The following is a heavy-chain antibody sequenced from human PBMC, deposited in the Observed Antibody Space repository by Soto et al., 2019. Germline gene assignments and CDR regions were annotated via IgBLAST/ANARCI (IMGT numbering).Heavy chain of an antibody. V-gene: IGHV4-39*01. CDR3: ARQEGNWFDP. J-gene: IGHJ5*02. Sequence: QLQLQESGPGLVKPSETLSLTCTVSGGSISSSSYYWGWIRQPPGKGLEWIGSLYYSGSTYYNPPLKSRVTISVDTSKSQFSLKLGSVTAADTAVYYCARQEGNWFDPWGQGTLVTVSS. CDR1: GGSISSSSYY. CDR2: LYYSGST.